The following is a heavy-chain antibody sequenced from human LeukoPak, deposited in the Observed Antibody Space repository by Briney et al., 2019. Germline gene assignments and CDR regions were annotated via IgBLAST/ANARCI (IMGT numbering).Heavy chain of an antibody. CDR3: ARDLAVKGDRDAFDI. V-gene: IGHV3-21*01. D-gene: IGHD3-16*01. Sequence: GGSLRLSCTASGFTFSSYSMNWVRQAPGKGLEWVSSISSGSAFIYYADSVKGRFTISRDNAKKSLYLQMNSLRVEDTAVYYCARDLAVKGDRDAFDIWGQGTMVTVSS. CDR2: ISSGSAFI. J-gene: IGHJ3*02. CDR1: GFTFSSYS.